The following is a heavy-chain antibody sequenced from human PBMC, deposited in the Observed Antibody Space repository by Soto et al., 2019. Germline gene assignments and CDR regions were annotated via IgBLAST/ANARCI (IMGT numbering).Heavy chain of an antibody. Sequence: ASVKVSCKASGGTFSSYAISWVRQAPGQGLEWMGGIIPIFGTANYAQKFQGRVTITADESTSTAYMELSSVTAADTAVYYCAGKSLLRFLEWSTPSMDVWGQGTTVTVSS. V-gene: IGHV1-69*13. D-gene: IGHD3-3*01. J-gene: IGHJ6*02. CDR1: GGTFSSYA. CDR3: AGKSLLRFLEWSTPSMDV. CDR2: IIPIFGTA.